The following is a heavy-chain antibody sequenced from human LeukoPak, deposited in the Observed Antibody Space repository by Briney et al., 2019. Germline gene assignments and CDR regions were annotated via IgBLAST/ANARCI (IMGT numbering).Heavy chain of an antibody. D-gene: IGHD3-22*01. CDR1: GGSISSYY. J-gene: IGHJ6*02. V-gene: IGHV4-59*01. CDR3: ARQRPPGYYDSSGYYGYYYYGMDV. CDR2: IYNSGST. Sequence: SETLSLTCTVSGGSISSYYWSWIRQPPGKGLEWIAYIYNSGSTNYNPSLKSRVTISVDTSKNQFSLKLSSVTTADTAVYYCARQRPPGYYDSSGYYGYYYYGMDVWGQGTTVTVSS.